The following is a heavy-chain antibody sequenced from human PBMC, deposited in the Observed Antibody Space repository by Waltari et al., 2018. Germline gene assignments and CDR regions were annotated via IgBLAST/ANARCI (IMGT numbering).Heavy chain of an antibody. CDR3: ARGAAGTTNYYYYYGMDV. V-gene: IGHV1-69*08. CDR1: GGTFSSYA. CDR2: IIPIFGTA. D-gene: IGHD1-7*01. Sequence: QVQLVQSGAEVKKPGSSVKVSCKASGGTFSSYAISWVRQAPGQGLEWMGRIIPIFGTANYAQKFQGRVTITADKSTSTAYMELSSLRSEDTAVYYCARGAAGTTNYYYYYGMDVWGQGTTVTVSS. J-gene: IGHJ6*02.